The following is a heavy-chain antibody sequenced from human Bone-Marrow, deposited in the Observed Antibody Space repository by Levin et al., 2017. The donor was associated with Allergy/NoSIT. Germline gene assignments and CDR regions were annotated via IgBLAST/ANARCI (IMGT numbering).Heavy chain of an antibody. D-gene: IGHD2-15*01. V-gene: IGHV3-23*01. CDR3: ARGNMVARQWFDP. Sequence: RGESLKISCAASGFTFSSYAMTWVRQAPGKGLEWVSVISHSGTDTYYADSVKGRFTISRDNSKNTLFLQMNSLRANDTAVYYCARGNMVARQWFDPWGQGTLVTVSP. J-gene: IGHJ5*02. CDR2: ISHSGTDT. CDR1: GFTFSSYA.